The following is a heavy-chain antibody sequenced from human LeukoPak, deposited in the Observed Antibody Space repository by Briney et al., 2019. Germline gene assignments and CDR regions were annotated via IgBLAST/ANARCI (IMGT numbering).Heavy chain of an antibody. J-gene: IGHJ4*02. CDR2: INSDGSNT. CDR1: GFTFSNYW. D-gene: IGHD2-2*01. Sequence: GGSLRLSCAASGFTFSNYWMHWVRQAPGKGLVWVSRINSDGSNTNYADSVKGRFTISRDNAKNSLYLQMNSLRAEGTAVYYCARDIVVVPATFDYWGQGTLVSVSS. V-gene: IGHV3-74*01. CDR3: ARDIVVVPATFDY.